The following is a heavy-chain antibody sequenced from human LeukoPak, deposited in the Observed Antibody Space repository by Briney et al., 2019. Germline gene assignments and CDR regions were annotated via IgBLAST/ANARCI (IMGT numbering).Heavy chain of an antibody. CDR1: GFTFRSYA. V-gene: IGHV3-30*09. CDR3: ARYYYDSSCHPYYFDY. Sequence: GRSLRLSCAGPGFTFRSYAMHWVRQAPGKGLEWVAVISYDGSNKDYGGSVNGRVATSRDNSMNPVYLKMNSLRVEDTAVYYCARYYYDSSCHPYYFDYWGQGTLVTVSS. CDR2: ISYDGSNK. D-gene: IGHD3-22*01. J-gene: IGHJ4*02.